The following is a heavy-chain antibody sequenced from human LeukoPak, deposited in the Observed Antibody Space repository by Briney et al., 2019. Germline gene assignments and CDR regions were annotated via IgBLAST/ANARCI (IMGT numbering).Heavy chain of an antibody. CDR1: GFTFNSYA. J-gene: IGHJ4*02. CDR3: ARGYCSSTSCYSTAIDY. Sequence: GGSLRLSCAASGFTFNSYAMHWVRQAPGKGLEYVSAISSNGGSTYYANSVKGRFTIPRDNSKNTLYLQMGSLRAEDMAVYYCARGYCSSTSCYSTAIDYWGQGTLVTVSS. CDR2: ISSNGGST. D-gene: IGHD2-2*01. V-gene: IGHV3-64*01.